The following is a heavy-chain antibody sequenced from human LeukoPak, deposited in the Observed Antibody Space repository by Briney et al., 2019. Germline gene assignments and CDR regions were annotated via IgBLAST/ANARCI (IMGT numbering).Heavy chain of an antibody. CDR1: GYTFTDYY. CDR2: INPNSGGT. D-gene: IGHD2-2*02. Sequence: ASVKVSCKASGYTFTDYYMHWVRQAPGQGLEWMGWINPNSGGTNYAQKFQGRVTMTRYTSIRTAYMELSRLRSDDTAVYYCAIEFATVVVSAVISAFDIWGQGTIVTVSS. V-gene: IGHV1-2*02. J-gene: IGHJ3*02. CDR3: AIEFATVVVSAVISAFDI.